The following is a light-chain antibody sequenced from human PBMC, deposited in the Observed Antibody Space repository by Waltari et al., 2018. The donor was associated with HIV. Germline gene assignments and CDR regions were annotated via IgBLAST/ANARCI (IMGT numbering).Light chain of an antibody. CDR3: CSYAGSIPFV. CDR2: EFS. J-gene: IGLJ1*01. V-gene: IGLV2-11*01. Sequence: QSALTQPRSVSGSLGQSVTISCPVTNCDVGRFNYVSCFQQHPGKAPKLMIYEFSKRPSGVPDLVSGSKSGNTASLTISGLQAEDEADYYCCSYAGSIPFVFGSGTKLTVL. CDR1: NCDVGRFNY.